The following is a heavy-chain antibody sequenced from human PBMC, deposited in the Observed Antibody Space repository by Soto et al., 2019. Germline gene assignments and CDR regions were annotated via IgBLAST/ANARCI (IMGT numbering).Heavy chain of an antibody. Sequence: PGGSLRLSCAASGFTFSSYGMHWVRQAPGKGLEWVAVISYDGSNKYYADSVKGRFTISRDNSKNTLYLQMNSLRAEDTAVYYCAKAPPEYSHPDYWGQGTLVTVSS. V-gene: IGHV3-30*18. J-gene: IGHJ4*02. CDR1: GFTFSSYG. CDR3: AKAPPEYSHPDY. CDR2: ISYDGSNK. D-gene: IGHD6-6*01.